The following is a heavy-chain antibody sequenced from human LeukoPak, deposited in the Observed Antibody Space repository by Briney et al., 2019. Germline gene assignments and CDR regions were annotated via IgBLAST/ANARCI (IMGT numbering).Heavy chain of an antibody. Sequence: SETLSLTCTVSGGSISSYYWSWIRQPPGKGLEWIGYIYYSGSTNYNPSLKSRVTISVDTSKNQFSLKLSSVTAADTAVYYCARSNGSGSYPYYYYYMDVWGKGTTVTISS. CDR1: GGSISSYY. D-gene: IGHD3-10*01. V-gene: IGHV4-59*01. CDR3: ARSNGSGSYPYYYYYMDV. J-gene: IGHJ6*03. CDR2: IYYSGST.